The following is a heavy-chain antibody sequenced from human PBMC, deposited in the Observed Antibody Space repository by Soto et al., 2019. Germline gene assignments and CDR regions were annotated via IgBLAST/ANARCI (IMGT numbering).Heavy chain of an antibody. J-gene: IGHJ3*02. V-gene: IGHV4-31*03. Sequence: QVQLQESGPGLVKPSQTLSLTCTVSGGSISSGDYYWSWIRHHPGKGLEWIGYIYSRGSTYYNPLLRSRVTISADTSKNQFSLRLSSVTAADTAVYYCVRDYDYDTSRNDAFDIWGQGTMVTVSS. D-gene: IGHD3-22*01. CDR2: IYSRGST. CDR1: GGSISSGDYY. CDR3: VRDYDYDTSRNDAFDI.